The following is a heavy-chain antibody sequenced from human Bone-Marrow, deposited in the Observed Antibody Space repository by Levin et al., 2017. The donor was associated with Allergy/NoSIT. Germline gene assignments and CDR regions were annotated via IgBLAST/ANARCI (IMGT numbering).Heavy chain of an antibody. Sequence: TASETLSLTCTVSGGSISSTSYFWGWFRQPPGKGLEWIASIYYSGSTYYNPSLQSRVTISVDTSKNQFSLRLSSVTAADTAVYYCVRSGFERYVDYWGQGTLVTVSS. D-gene: IGHD3-10*01. CDR3: VRSGFERYVDY. CDR1: GGSISSTSYF. V-gene: IGHV4-39*01. CDR2: IYYSGST. J-gene: IGHJ4*02.